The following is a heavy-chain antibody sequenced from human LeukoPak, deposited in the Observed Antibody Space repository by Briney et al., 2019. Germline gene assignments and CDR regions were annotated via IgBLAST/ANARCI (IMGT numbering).Heavy chain of an antibody. CDR1: GGSFSGYY. V-gene: IGHV4-34*01. CDR2: INHSGST. CDR3: ARANCSGGSCYSSSAFDI. J-gene: IGHJ3*02. Sequence: SETLSLTCAVYGGSFSGYYWSWIRQPPGKGLEWIGEINHSGSTNYNPSLKSRVTISVDTSKNQFSLKLSSVTAADTAVYYCARANCSGGSCYSSSAFDIWGQGTMVTVSS. D-gene: IGHD2-15*01.